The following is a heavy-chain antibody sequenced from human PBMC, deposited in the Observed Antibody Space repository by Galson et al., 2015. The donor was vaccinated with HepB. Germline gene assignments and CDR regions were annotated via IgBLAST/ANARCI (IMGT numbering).Heavy chain of an antibody. J-gene: IGHJ4*02. D-gene: IGHD4-23*01. Sequence: LRLSCAASGFTFSSYGMHWVRQAPGKGLEWVAVIWYDGSNKYYADSVKGRFTISRDNSKNTLYLQMNSLRAEDTAVYYCARAGYGGNSEVGFEVGLSLRLRYYFDYWGQGTLVTVSS. CDR1: GFTFSSYG. CDR3: ARAGYGGNSEVGFEVGLSLRLRYYFDY. CDR2: IWYDGSNK. V-gene: IGHV3-33*01.